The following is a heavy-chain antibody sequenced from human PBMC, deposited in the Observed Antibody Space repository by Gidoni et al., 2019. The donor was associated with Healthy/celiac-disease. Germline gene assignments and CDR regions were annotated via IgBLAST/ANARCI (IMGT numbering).Heavy chain of an antibody. CDR3: ARGEYCSSTSCYADYYYYMDV. D-gene: IGHD2-2*01. V-gene: IGHV1-69*04. Sequence: QVQLVRSGAEVKKPGSSVKVSCKASGGTFSSYAISWVRQAPGQGLEWMGRIIPILGIANYAQKFQGRVTITADKSTSTAYMELSSLRSEDTAVYYCARGEYCSSTSCYADYYYYMDVWGKGTTVTVSS. CDR1: GGTFSSYA. CDR2: IIPILGIA. J-gene: IGHJ6*03.